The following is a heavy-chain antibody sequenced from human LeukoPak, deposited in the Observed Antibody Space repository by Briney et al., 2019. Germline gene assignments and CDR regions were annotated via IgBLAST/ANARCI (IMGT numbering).Heavy chain of an antibody. CDR3: ARDYCTRGGDCYKEDLFDP. V-gene: IGHV1-24*01. Sequence: ASVKVSCKVSGNSLSELSIQWVRQAPGKGLECMGGFDPEEAKMVYAQNFEGRVTMTTETSTSTAYMELRSLRSDDTAIYYCARDYCTRGGDCYKEDLFDPWGQGTLVTVSS. D-gene: IGHD2-21*02. CDR1: GNSLSELS. J-gene: IGHJ5*02. CDR2: FDPEEAKM.